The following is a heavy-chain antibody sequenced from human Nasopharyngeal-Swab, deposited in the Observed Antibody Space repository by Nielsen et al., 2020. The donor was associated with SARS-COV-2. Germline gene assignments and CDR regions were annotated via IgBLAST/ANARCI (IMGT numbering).Heavy chain of an antibody. CDR1: GFTFTSSA. Sequence: VKVSCKASGFTFTSSAVQWVRQARGQRLEWIGWIVVGSGNTNYAQKFQERVTITRDMSTSTAYMELSSLRSEDTAVYYCAATTSWYYDFWSGNQGPYYYGMDVWGQGTTVTVSS. D-gene: IGHD3-3*01. V-gene: IGHV1-58*01. J-gene: IGHJ6*02. CDR3: AATTSWYYDFWSGNQGPYYYGMDV. CDR2: IVVGSGNT.